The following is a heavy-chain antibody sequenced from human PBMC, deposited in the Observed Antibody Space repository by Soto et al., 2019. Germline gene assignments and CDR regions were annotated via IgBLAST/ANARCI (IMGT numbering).Heavy chain of an antibody. V-gene: IGHV3-33*01. Sequence: QVQLVESGGGVVQPGRSLRLSCAASGFTFSSYGMHWVRQAPGKGLEWVAVIWYDGSNKYYADSVKGRFTIYRDNSKNTLYLQMNSLRAEDTAVYYCARVLGITMVRGVILGGMDVWGQGTTVTVSS. CDR2: IWYDGSNK. CDR3: ARVLGITMVRGVILGGMDV. CDR1: GFTFSSYG. D-gene: IGHD3-10*01. J-gene: IGHJ6*01.